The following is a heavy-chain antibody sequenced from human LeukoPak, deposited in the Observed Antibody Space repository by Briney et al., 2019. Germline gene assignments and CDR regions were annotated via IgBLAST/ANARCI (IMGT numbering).Heavy chain of an antibody. V-gene: IGHV4-59*08. CDR1: GGSISSYY. J-gene: IGHJ6*02. CDR2: IYYSGST. CDR3: ARAQKHGMDV. Sequence: PSETLSLTCTVSGGSISSYYWSWIRQPPGKGLEWIGYIYYSGSTNYNPSLKSRVTISVDTSKNQFSLKLSSVTAADTAVYYCARAQKHGMDVWGQGTTVTVSS.